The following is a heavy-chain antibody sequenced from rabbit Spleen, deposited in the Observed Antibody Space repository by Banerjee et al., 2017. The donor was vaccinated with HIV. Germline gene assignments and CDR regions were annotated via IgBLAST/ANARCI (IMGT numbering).Heavy chain of an antibody. Sequence: QSLEESGGDLVKPGASLTLTCTASGFSFSSRYYMCWVRQAPGKGLEWIACIYTDGSGDTYAASWAKGRFTISKTSSTTVFLQMTSLTAADTATYFCARDLPDIIGWNFGFWGPGTLVTVS. CDR1: GFSFSSRYY. V-gene: IGHV1S40*01. CDR3: ARDLPDIIGWNFGF. CDR2: IYTDGSGDT. J-gene: IGHJ3*01. D-gene: IGHD1-1*01.